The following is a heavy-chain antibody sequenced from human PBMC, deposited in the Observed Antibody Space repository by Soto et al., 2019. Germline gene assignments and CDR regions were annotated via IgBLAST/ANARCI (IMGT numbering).Heavy chain of an antibody. Sequence: GASVKVSCKASGYTFTDYYVNWVRRAPGQGLEWMGWINPNNGVTNYAQRFQGRVTMTRDTSIGTVYMDLTRLRSDDTAVYYCARGALTVANWFDPCGHGTQVTVSS. D-gene: IGHD6-19*01. J-gene: IGHJ5*02. CDR3: ARGALTVANWFDP. CDR2: INPNNGVT. CDR1: GYTFTDYY. V-gene: IGHV1-2*02.